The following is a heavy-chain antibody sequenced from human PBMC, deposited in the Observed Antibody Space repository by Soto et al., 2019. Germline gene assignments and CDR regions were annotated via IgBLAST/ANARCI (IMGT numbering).Heavy chain of an antibody. CDR2: ISGSGGST. V-gene: IGHV3-23*01. J-gene: IGHJ6*02. Sequence: GVLRLSCAASGFTFSSYAMSWVRQAPGKGLEWVSAISGSGGSTYYADSVKGRFTISRDNSKNTLYLQMNSLRAEDTAVYYCAHVTKDYYYGMDVWGQGTTVTVSS. CDR1: GFTFSSYA. CDR3: AHVTKDYYYGMDV. D-gene: IGHD4-4*01.